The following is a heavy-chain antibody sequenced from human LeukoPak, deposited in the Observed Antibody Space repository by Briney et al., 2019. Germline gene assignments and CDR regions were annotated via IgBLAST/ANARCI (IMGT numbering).Heavy chain of an antibody. J-gene: IGHJ6*03. CDR1: GYTFTSYY. V-gene: IGHV1-46*01. D-gene: IGHD3-22*01. Sequence: GASVKVSCKASGYTFTSYYMHWVRQAPGQGLEWMGIINPSGGSTSYAQKFQGRVTVTRDMSTSTVYMELSSLRSEDTAVYYCARGAKYYFDSSGYTYYYYYYMDVWGKGTTVTISS. CDR3: ARGAKYYFDSSGYTYYYYYYMDV. CDR2: INPSGGST.